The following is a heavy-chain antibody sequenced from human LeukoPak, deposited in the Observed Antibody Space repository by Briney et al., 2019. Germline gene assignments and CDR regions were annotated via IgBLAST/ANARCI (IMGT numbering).Heavy chain of an antibody. CDR2: ISAYNGNT. CDR1: GYTFTSYG. J-gene: IGHJ4*02. CDR3: ARDDLSDSSGSRYFDY. V-gene: IGHV1-18*01. Sequence: ASVKVSCKASGYTFTSYGISWVRQAPGQGLEWMGWISAYNGNTNYAQRLQGRVTMTTDTSTSTAYMELRSLRSDDTAVYYCARDDLSDSSGSRYFDYWGQGTLVTVSS. D-gene: IGHD3-10*01.